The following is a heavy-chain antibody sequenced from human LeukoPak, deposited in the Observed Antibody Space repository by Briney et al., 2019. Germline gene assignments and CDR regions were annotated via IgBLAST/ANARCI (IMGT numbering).Heavy chain of an antibody. D-gene: IGHD3-16*02. CDR1: GDSIRRDNYY. J-gene: IGHJ4*02. Sequence: SETLSLTCTVSGDSIRRDNYYWGWIRQPPGKGLEWIGSIYYSGSTYYNPSLKSRVSISVDPSKSQFSLKLTSVTAADTAVYYYATHPLLDYWGQGSLVTVSS. V-gene: IGHV4-39*01. CDR3: ATHPLLDY. CDR2: IYYSGST.